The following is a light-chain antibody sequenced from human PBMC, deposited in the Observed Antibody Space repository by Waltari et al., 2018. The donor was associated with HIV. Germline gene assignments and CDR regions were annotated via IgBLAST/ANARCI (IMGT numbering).Light chain of an antibody. CDR3: CSYAGSDVV. CDR2: EVT. Sequence: SALTQPPSASGSPGQSVTLSCTGTSSDVGVYNYISWYQHHPGKAPKLMLFEVTKRPSGVPDRFSGAKSGNPASLPVSGLQAEDEAGYYCCSYAGSDVVVGGGTQLQVL. CDR1: SSDVGVYNY. J-gene: IGLJ2*01. V-gene: IGLV2-8*01.